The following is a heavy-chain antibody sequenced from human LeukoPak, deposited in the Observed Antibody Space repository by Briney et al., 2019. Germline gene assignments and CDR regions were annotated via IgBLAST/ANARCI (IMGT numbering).Heavy chain of an antibody. V-gene: IGHV3-30*04. Sequence: QPGRSLRLSCAASGFTFSSYAMHWVRQAPGKGLEWVAVISYDGSNKYYADSVKGRFTISRDNSKNTLYLQMNSLRAEDTAVYYCARDARWVQLWGYFDYWGQGTLVTVSS. CDR2: ISYDGSNK. CDR3: ARDARWVQLWGYFDY. CDR1: GFTFSSYA. J-gene: IGHJ4*02. D-gene: IGHD5-18*01.